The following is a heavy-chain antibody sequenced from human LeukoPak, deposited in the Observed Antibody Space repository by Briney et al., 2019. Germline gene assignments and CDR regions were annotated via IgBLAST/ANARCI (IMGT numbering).Heavy chain of an antibody. J-gene: IGHJ3*02. CDR3: ARDEAADGTNALDI. CDR2: IYPKSGDT. V-gene: IGHV1-2*02. D-gene: IGHD6-13*01. CDR1: GYTFTDYY. Sequence: ASVKVSCKASGYTFTDYYMHWVRQAPGQGLEWMGYIYPKSGDTNYEKKFQGRVTMTRDTSMNTVYMELTRLRSGDTAVYYCARDEAADGTNALDIWGQGTMVTVSS.